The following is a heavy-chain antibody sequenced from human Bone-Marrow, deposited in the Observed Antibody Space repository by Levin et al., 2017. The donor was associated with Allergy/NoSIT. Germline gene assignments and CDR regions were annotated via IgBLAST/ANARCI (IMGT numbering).Heavy chain of an antibody. CDR3: ASPWSYCTGGVCYTELDY. CDR2: IWYDESKK. V-gene: IGHV3-33*08. D-gene: IGHD2-8*02. J-gene: IGHJ4*02. Sequence: QPGGSLRLSCAASGFTVSNNYMTWIRQAPGKGLEWVAVIWYDESKKYYGDYVKGRFTISRDNSKNTLFLQMNSLRAEDTAVYYCASPWSYCTGGVCYTELDYWGQGTLVTVSS. CDR1: GFTVSNNY.